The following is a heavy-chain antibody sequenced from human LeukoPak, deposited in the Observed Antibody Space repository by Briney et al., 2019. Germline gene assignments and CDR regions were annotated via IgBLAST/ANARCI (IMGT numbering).Heavy chain of an antibody. D-gene: IGHD2-15*01. CDR3: ARPYCSGVSCYHSRGWFDP. CDR1: GFTFDDYA. V-gene: IGHV3-9*01. Sequence: PGGSLRLSCAASGFTFDDYAMHWVRQAPGKGLEWVSGISWNSGSIGYADSVKGRFTISRDNAKNSLYLQMNSLRAEDTAVYYCARPYCSGVSCYHSRGWFDPWGQGTLVTVSS. CDR2: ISWNSGSI. J-gene: IGHJ5*02.